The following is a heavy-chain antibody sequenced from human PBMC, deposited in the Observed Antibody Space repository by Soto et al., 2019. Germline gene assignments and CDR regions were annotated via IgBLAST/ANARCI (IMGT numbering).Heavy chain of an antibody. CDR3: ARHEKPAKAPAHLDY. V-gene: IGHV5-10-1*01. Sequence: GESLKISCKGSGYSFSSYWISWVRQMPGKGLEWVGRIDPSDSYTKDSLSLQGHVTISADKSISTAYLQWRSLRASDTAVYYCARHEKPAKAPAHLDYWGQGTLVTVSS. J-gene: IGHJ4*01. D-gene: IGHD6-25*01. CDR2: IDPSDSYT. CDR1: GYSFSSYW.